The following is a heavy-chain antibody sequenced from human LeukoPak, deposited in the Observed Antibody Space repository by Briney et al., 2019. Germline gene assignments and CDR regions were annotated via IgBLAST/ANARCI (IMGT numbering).Heavy chain of an antibody. CDR1: GGSISSTNYY. J-gene: IGHJ4*02. D-gene: IGHD3-10*01. V-gene: IGHV4-61*05. CDR3: ARAYYYGSGSYGLDY. Sequence: PSETLSLTCTVSGGSISSTNYYWGWIRQPPGKGLEWIGYIYSSGSTNYNPSLKSRVTISVDTSKNQFSLKLTSVTAADTAVYYCARAYYYGSGSYGLDYWGQGTLVTVSS. CDR2: IYSSGST.